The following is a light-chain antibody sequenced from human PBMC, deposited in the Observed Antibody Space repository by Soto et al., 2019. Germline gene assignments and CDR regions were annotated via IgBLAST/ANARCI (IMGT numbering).Light chain of an antibody. V-gene: IGKV1-39*01. CDR3: QQSSSIPLT. J-gene: IGKJ4*01. CDR1: QSMSSY. Sequence: DIQMTQSPSSLSASVGDRVTITCRASQSMSSYLYWYQQKPGKAPKLLIYAASSLQSGDPSRFGGSGSGTDFTLNISSLQPEDFATYYCQQSSSIPLTFGGGPKVEIK. CDR2: AAS.